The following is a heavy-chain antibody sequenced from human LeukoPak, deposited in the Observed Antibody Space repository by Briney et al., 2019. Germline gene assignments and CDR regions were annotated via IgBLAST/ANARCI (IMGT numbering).Heavy chain of an antibody. CDR2: IYYSGST. CDR1: GGSISSYY. CDR3: ARGGYDFWSGYYSYYFDY. J-gene: IGHJ4*02. D-gene: IGHD3-3*01. Sequence: SETLSLTCTVSGGSISSYYWSWIRQPPGKGLEWIGYIYYSGSTNYNPSLKSRVTISVDTSKNQFSLKLSSVTAADTAVYYCARGGYDFWSGYYSYYFDYWGQGTLVTVSS. V-gene: IGHV4-59*01.